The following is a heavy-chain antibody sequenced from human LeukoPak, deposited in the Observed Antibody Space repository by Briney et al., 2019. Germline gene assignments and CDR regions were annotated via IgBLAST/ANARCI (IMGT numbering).Heavy chain of an antibody. Sequence: SETLSLTCTVSGGSINSYYWSWIRQPPGKGLEWIGYIYHSGSTNYNPSLKSRLTISVDTSNNKFSLKLTSLTAADTAVYYCVRHLSAGRPAFDIWGQGTMVTVSS. CDR1: GGSINSYY. CDR2: IYHSGST. J-gene: IGHJ3*02. D-gene: IGHD2-15*01. V-gene: IGHV4-59*08. CDR3: VRHLSAGRPAFDI.